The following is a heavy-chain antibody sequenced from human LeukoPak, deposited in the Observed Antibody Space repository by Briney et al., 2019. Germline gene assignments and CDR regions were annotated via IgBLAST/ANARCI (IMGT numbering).Heavy chain of an antibody. J-gene: IGHJ4*02. D-gene: IGHD2-21*01. CDR2: INPNSGGT. Sequence: ASVKVSCKASGYTFTGYYMHWVRQAPGQGLERMGWINPNSGGTNYAQKFQGRVTMTRDTSISTAYMELSRLRSDDTAVYYCARGPIRPPVVVIAIYDYWGQGTLVTVSS. V-gene: IGHV1-2*02. CDR3: ARGPIRPPVVVIAIYDY. CDR1: GYTFTGYY.